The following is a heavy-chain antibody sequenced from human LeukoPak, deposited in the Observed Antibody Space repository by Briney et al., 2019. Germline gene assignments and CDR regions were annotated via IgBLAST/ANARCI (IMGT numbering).Heavy chain of an antibody. J-gene: IGHJ4*02. CDR3: ARELRPIAVAGPTAGDY. CDR1: GYTFTGYY. V-gene: IGHV1-2*02. D-gene: IGHD6-19*01. Sequence: GASVKVSCMSSGYTFTGYYMHWVRQAPGQGVEWMGWINPNSGGTNYAQKLQGRVTMTRDTSISTAYMELSRLRSDDTAVYYCARELRPIAVAGPTAGDYWGQGTLVTVSS. CDR2: INPNSGGT.